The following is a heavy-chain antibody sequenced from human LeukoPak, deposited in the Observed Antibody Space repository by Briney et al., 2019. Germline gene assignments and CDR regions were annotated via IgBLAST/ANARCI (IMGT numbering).Heavy chain of an antibody. Sequence: GGSLRLSCAASGFTFSSYAMSWVRQAPGKGLEWVSAISGSGGNTYYADSVKGRFTISRDNSKNTLYLQMNSLRAEDTAVYYCARGSGYSYGYHYWGQGTLVTVSS. CDR2: ISGSGGNT. J-gene: IGHJ4*02. V-gene: IGHV3-23*01. D-gene: IGHD5-18*01. CDR3: ARGSGYSYGYHY. CDR1: GFTFSSYA.